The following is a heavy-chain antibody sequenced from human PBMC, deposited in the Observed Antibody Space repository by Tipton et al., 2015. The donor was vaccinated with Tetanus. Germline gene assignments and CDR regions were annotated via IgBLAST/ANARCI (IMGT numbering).Heavy chain of an antibody. V-gene: IGHV3-33*01. D-gene: IGHD2-15*01. Sequence: CAASGFIFSSYGIHWVRQAPGKGLEWLAVSWYDGTDKYYADSVKGRFTISRDNSKNTLYLQMNSLRAEDTALHYCAREADCSGGSCFSGDFDTWGQGTQVTVSS. CDR1: GFIFSSYG. CDR3: AREADCSGGSCFSGDFDT. CDR2: SWYDGTDK. J-gene: IGHJ4*02.